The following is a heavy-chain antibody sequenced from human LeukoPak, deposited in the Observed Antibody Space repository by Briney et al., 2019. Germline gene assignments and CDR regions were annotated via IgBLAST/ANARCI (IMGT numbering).Heavy chain of an antibody. CDR1: GFTFRGYA. D-gene: IGHD2-21*02. CDR3: ARAGTANDGFDM. Sequence: GGSLRLSCAASGFTFRGYAMHWVRQAPGKGLEWVAVIPYDGSKKYYADSVTGRFTVSRDNSNNTLYLQVNSLSTEDTAVYYCARAGTANDGFDMWGQGTMVTVSS. CDR2: IPYDGSKK. V-gene: IGHV3-30*04. J-gene: IGHJ3*02.